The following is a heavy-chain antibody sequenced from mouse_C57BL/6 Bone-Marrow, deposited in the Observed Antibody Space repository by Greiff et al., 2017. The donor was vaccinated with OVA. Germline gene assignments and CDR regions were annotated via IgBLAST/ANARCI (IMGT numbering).Heavy chain of an antibody. CDR2: ILPGSGYT. CDR3: ARSTYDGYYPFAY. V-gene: IGHV1-9*01. Sequence: QVQLQQSGAELMKPGASVKLSCKATGYTFTGYWIEWVKQRPGHGLEWIGEILPGSGYTNYNEKFKGKATLTADKSSSTAYMRFSSLTSEDSAIYYCARSTYDGYYPFAYWGQGTLVTVSA. J-gene: IGHJ3*01. CDR1: GYTFTGYW. D-gene: IGHD2-3*01.